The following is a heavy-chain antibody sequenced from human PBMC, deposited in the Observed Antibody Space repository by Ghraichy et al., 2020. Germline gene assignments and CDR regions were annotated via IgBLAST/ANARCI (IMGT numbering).Heavy chain of an antibody. CDR1: GFTFSSYG. CDR3: VREGYDRTRRLDF. D-gene: IGHD3-22*01. Sequence: GGSLRLSCAASGFTFSSYGMHWVRQAPGKGLEWVAVICYDGSNKHYGDSVKGRFTISRDNSKNTLSLQMNSLRAEDTAVYYCVREGYDRTRRLDFWGQRTPVTVSS. CDR2: ICYDGSNK. V-gene: IGHV3-33*01. J-gene: IGHJ4*02.